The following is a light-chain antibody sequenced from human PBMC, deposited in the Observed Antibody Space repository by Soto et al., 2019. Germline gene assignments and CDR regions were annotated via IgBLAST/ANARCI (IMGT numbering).Light chain of an antibody. J-gene: IGKJ1*01. CDR1: RDISTF. CDR2: EAS. V-gene: IGKV1-9*01. Sequence: DIQLTQSPSLLSASIGDRVTITCRASRDISTFLAWYQQTPGKAPKLLIYEASTLQSGVPSRFSGSGSGTEFTLTISSLQPDDFATYYCQQYNSYSEAFGQGTKVDIK. CDR3: QQYNSYSEA.